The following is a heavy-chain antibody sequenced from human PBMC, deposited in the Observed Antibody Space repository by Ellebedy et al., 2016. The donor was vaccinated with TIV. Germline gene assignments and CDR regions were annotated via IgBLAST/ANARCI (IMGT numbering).Heavy chain of an antibody. J-gene: IGHJ4*02. CDR1: GFTLSNDS. Sequence: GGSLRLSCGASGFTLSNDSMNWVRQAPGKGLEWVSYISSSSKTIHYADSVKGRFAISRDNANNSLYLQMNSLSAEDTVVYYCAGGRRGWYYFDYWGQGTLVTVSS. CDR3: AGGRRGWYYFDY. CDR2: ISSSSKTI. V-gene: IGHV3-48*01. D-gene: IGHD6-19*01.